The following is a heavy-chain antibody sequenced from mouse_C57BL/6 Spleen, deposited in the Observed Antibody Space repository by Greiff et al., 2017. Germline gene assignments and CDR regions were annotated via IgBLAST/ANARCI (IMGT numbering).Heavy chain of an antibody. CDR1: GYAFSSSW. J-gene: IGHJ2*01. D-gene: IGHD1-1*01. CDR3: ARNHYYGSSGDYFDY. CDR2: IYPGDGDT. V-gene: IGHV1-82*01. Sequence: VQLQQSGPELVKPGASVKISCKASGYAFSSSWMNWVKQRPGKGLEWIGRIYPGDGDTNYNGKFKGKATLTADKSSSTAYMQLSSLTSEDSAVYFCARNHYYGSSGDYFDYWGQGTTLTVSS.